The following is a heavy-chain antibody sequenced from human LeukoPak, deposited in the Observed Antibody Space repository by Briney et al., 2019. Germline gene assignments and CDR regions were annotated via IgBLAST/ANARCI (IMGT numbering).Heavy chain of an antibody. CDR3: AELGITMIGGV. J-gene: IGHJ6*04. CDR1: GFTVSSYG. D-gene: IGHD3-10*02. V-gene: IGHV3-23*01. Sequence: GGTLRLSCAASGFTVSSYGMTWVRQAPGKGPEWVSSFSGSGGGTYYADSVKGRFTISRDNSKNTLYLQMNSLRAEDTAVYYCAELGITMIGGVWGKGTTVTISS. CDR2: FSGSGGGT.